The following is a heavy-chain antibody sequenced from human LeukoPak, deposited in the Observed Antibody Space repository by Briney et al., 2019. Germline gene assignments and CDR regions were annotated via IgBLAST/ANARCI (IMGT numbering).Heavy chain of an antibody. V-gene: IGHV4-34*01. CDR3: ARLYGDHRDY. CDR1: GGXFSGYY. D-gene: IGHD4-17*01. Sequence: SETLSLTCAVYGGXFSGYYCSWIRQPPGKGLEWIGEINHSGSTNYNPSLKSRVTISVDTSKNQFSLKLSSVTAADTAVYYCARLYGDHRDYWGQGTLVTVSS. CDR2: INHSGST. J-gene: IGHJ4*02.